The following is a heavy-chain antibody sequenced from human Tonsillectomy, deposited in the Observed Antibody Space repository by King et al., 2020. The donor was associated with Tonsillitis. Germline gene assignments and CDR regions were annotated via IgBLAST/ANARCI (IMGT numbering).Heavy chain of an antibody. J-gene: IGHJ4*02. D-gene: IGHD6-19*01. V-gene: IGHV1-2*02. Sequence: VQSGAEVKKPGASVKVSCKASGYPFTGYYMHWVRQAPGQGLEWMGWINPNSGGTNYAQKFQGRVTMTRDTSISTAYMELSRLRSDDTAVYFCARESQSSGWDFDFWGQGALVTVSS. CDR2: INPNSGGT. CDR1: GYPFTGYY. CDR3: ARESQSSGWDFDF.